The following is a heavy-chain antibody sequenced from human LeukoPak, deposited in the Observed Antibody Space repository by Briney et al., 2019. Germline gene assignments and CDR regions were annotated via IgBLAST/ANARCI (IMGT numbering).Heavy chain of an antibody. V-gene: IGHV3-20*04. Sequence: GGSLRLSCAASGFTFDDYGMSRVRQAPGKGLEWVSGINWNGGSTGYADSVKGRFTISRDNAKNSLYLQMNSLRAEDTALYYCARDATYYYDSSGYYPIDYWGQGTLVTVSS. D-gene: IGHD3-22*01. CDR1: GFTFDDYG. CDR3: ARDATYYYDSSGYYPIDY. CDR2: INWNGGST. J-gene: IGHJ4*02.